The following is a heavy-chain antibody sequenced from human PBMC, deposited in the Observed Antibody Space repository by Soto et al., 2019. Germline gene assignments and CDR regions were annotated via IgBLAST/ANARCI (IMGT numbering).Heavy chain of an antibody. J-gene: IGHJ5*02. V-gene: IGHV3-23*01. Sequence: PGGSLRLSCAASGFTFSTYGMSWVRQAPGKGLEWVSSTSGSGDNTYYADSVKGRFTISRDNSKDKLYLQMNSLRAEDTAVYYCAKDRSRYTSGWHNWFDPWGQGTLVTVSS. D-gene: IGHD6-19*01. CDR1: GFTFSTYG. CDR2: TSGSGDNT. CDR3: AKDRSRYTSGWHNWFDP.